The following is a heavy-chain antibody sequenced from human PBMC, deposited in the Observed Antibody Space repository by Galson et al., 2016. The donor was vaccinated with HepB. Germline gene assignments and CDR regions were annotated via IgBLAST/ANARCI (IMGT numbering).Heavy chain of an antibody. Sequence: CAISGDSVSSNSATWNWIRQSPSRGLEWLGRTYYRSKWYNDYAVSVKSRITINPDTSKKQFSLQLNSVTPEDTAVYYCARGQFGNYYHAMDVWDRGTTVTVSS. J-gene: IGHJ6*02. D-gene: IGHD3-10*01. CDR1: GDSVSSNSAT. V-gene: IGHV6-1*01. CDR2: TYYRSKWYN. CDR3: ARGQFGNYYHAMDV.